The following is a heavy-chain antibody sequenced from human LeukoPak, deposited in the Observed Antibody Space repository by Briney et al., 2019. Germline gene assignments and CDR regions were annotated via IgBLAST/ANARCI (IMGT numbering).Heavy chain of an antibody. CDR1: GDSVSSNSAA. CDR2: TYYRSKWYN. Sequence: SQTLSLTCAISGDSVSSNSAAWNWIRQSPSRGLEWLGRTYYRSKWYNDYAVSVKSRITINPDTSKNQFSLQLNSATPEDTAVYYCARDRGIAVAVPYYYYGMDVWGQGTTVTVSS. D-gene: IGHD6-19*01. V-gene: IGHV6-1*01. J-gene: IGHJ6*02. CDR3: ARDRGIAVAVPYYYYGMDV.